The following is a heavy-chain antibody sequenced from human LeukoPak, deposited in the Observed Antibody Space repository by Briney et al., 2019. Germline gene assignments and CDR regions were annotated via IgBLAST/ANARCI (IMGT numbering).Heavy chain of an antibody. CDR1: GFTFSSYS. CDR3: ARFETIAVADTDY. D-gene: IGHD6-19*01. V-gene: IGHV3-21*01. J-gene: IGHJ4*02. CDR2: ISAGSTYI. Sequence: GGSLRLSCAASGFTFSSYSMNWLRQAPEKVLEWGSSISAGSTYILYAESVRGRFTISRDNAKNSLYLQMNTLRADDSAVYYCARFETIAVADTDYWGQGTLVTVSS.